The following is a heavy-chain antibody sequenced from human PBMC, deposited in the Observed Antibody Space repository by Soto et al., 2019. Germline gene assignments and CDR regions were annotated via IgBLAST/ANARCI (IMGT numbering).Heavy chain of an antibody. J-gene: IGHJ5*02. CDR1: GYTFTSYG. V-gene: IGHV1-3*01. D-gene: IGHD6-13*01. CDR3: VRRHVSATGIDWFDP. Sequence: ASVKVSCKASGYTFTSYGIHWVRQAPGQRLEWMGWINAANGDTKYSPKFQGRVTITRDTSASTAYMELSSLRSEDTAVYYCVRRHVSATGIDWFDPWGQGTLVSVSS. CDR2: INAANGDT.